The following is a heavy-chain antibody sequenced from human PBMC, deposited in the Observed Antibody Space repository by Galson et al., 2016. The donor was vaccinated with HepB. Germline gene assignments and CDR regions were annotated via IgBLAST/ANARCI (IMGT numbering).Heavy chain of an antibody. Sequence: PLSLTCTVSGGSIASGDYYWTWIRRPAGKGLEWIGRIYTNGNTKYNSSLESRATLSIDVARNQFSLKLASVTAADTAVYYCARGTYSGRSFYYYLAVWGKGTAVTVSS. CDR3: ARGTYSGRSFYYYLAV. D-gene: IGHD1-26*01. CDR2: IYTNGNT. V-gene: IGHV4-61*02. CDR1: GGSIASGDYY. J-gene: IGHJ6*03.